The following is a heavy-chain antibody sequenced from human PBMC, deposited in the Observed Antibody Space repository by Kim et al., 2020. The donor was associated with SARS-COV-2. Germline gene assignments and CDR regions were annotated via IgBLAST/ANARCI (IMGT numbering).Heavy chain of an antibody. CDR1: GFTFSSYG. D-gene: IGHD3-22*01. J-gene: IGHJ4*02. CDR3: AKDRDSSGPREDGLPTDY. V-gene: IGHV3-33*06. CDR2: IWYDGSNK. Sequence: GGSLRLSCAASGFTFSSYGMHWVRQAPGKGLEWVAVIWYDGSNKYYADSVKGRFTISRDNSKNTLYLQMNSLRAEDTAVYYCAKDRDSSGPREDGLPTDYWGQGTLVTVSS.